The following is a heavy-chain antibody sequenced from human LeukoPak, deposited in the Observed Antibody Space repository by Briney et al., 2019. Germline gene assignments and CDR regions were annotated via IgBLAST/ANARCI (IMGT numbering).Heavy chain of an antibody. CDR3: ATITIFGVVTLFDY. V-gene: IGHV4-39*01. J-gene: IGHJ4*02. CDR1: GGSISSSSYS. Sequence: SETLSLTCTVSGGSISSSSYSWGWIRQPPGKGLEWIGSIYYSGSTYYNPSLKSRVTISVDTSKNQFSLKLSSVTAADTAVYYCATITIFGVVTLFDYWGQGTLVTVSS. D-gene: IGHD3-3*01. CDR2: IYYSGST.